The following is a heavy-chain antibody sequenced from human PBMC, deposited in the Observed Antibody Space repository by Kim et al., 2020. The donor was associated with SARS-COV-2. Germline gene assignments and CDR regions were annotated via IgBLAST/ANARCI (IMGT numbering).Heavy chain of an antibody. CDR1: GYTFTSYY. J-gene: IGHJ3*02. V-gene: IGHV1-46*01. D-gene: IGHD3-22*01. Sequence: ASVKVSCKASGYTFTSYYMHWVRRAPGQGLEWMGIINPSGGSTSYAQKFQGRVTMTRDTSTSTVYMELSSLRSEDTAVYYCARDYYDSSGRTSASYAFDIWGQGTMVTVSS. CDR3: ARDYYDSSGRTSASYAFDI. CDR2: INPSGGST.